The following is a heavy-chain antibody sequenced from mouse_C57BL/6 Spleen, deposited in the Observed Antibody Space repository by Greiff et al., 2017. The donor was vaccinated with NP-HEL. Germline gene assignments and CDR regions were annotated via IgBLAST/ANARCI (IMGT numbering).Heavy chain of an antibody. V-gene: IGHV5-17*01. CDR1: GFTFSDYG. CDR3: ARAGDYAWFAY. Sequence: EVKLVESGGGLVKPGGSLKLSCAASGFTFSDYGMHWVRQAPEKGLEWVAYISSGSSTIYYADTVKCRFTISRDNAKNTLFLQMTSLRSEDTAMYYCARAGDYAWFAYWGQGTLVTVSA. D-gene: IGHD2-4*01. CDR2: ISSGSSTI. J-gene: IGHJ3*01.